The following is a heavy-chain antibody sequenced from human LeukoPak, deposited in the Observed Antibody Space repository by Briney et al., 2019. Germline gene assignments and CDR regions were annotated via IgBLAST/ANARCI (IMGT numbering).Heavy chain of an antibody. J-gene: IGHJ6*02. CDR1: GGSISSYY. D-gene: IGHD3-9*01. CDR2: IYYSGST. V-gene: IGHV4-59*01. CDR3: ARENRYYGILTGYYNYYYGMDV. Sequence: PSETLSLTCTVSGGSISSYYWSWIRQPPGKGLEWIGYIYYSGSTNYNPSLKSRVTISVDTSKNQFSLKLSSVTAADTAVYYCARENRYYGILTGYYNYYYGMDVWGQGTTVTVSS.